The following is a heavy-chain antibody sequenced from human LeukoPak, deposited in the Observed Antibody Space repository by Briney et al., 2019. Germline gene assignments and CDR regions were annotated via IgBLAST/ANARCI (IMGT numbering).Heavy chain of an antibody. V-gene: IGHV3-49*04. CDR1: GFTFGDYA. CDR2: IRSKAYGGTT. J-gene: IGHJ4*02. D-gene: IGHD6-19*01. CDR3: MAGTLGY. Sequence: GGSPRLSCTASGFTFGDYAMSWVRQAPGKGLEWVGFIRSKAYGGTTEYAASVKGRFTISRDDSKSIAYLQMNSLKTEDTAVYYCMAGTLGYWGQGTLVTVSS.